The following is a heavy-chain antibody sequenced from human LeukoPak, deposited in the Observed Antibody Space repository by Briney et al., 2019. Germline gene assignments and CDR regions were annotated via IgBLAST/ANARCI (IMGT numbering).Heavy chain of an antibody. V-gene: IGHV3-74*01. CDR2: INSDGSST. D-gene: IGHD6-19*01. CDR3: ARDAEWLALDY. J-gene: IGHJ4*02. Sequence: GGSLRLSCAVSGFTFSSYWMHWVRQAPGKGLVWVSRINSDGSSTSYADSVKGRFTISRDNAKNTLYLQMNSLRAEDTAVYYCARDAEWLALDYWGQGTLVTVSS. CDR1: GFTFSSYW.